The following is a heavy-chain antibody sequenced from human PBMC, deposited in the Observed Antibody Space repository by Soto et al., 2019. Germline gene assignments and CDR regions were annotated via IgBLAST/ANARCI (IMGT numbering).Heavy chain of an antibody. CDR3: ARVTYYYDSSGYYYDYYYGMDV. CDR1: GGSFSGYY. J-gene: IGHJ6*02. D-gene: IGHD3-22*01. Sequence: QVQLQQWGAGLLKPSETLSLTCAVYGGSFSGYYWSWIRQPPGKGLEWIGEINHSGSTNYNPSLKSRVTISVDTSKNQFSLKLSSVTAADTAVYYCARVTYYYDSSGYYYDYYYGMDVWGQGTTVTVSS. CDR2: INHSGST. V-gene: IGHV4-34*01.